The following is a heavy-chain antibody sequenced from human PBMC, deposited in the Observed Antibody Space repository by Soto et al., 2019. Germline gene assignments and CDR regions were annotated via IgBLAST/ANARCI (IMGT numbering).Heavy chain of an antibody. CDR1: GESFSGYI. V-gene: IGHV4-34*01. J-gene: IGHJ4*02. CDR3: ARGLITGSHYSGGWYYFDS. D-gene: IGHD6-19*01. CDR2: INHSGSA. Sequence: QVQLQQSGAGLLKPSETLSLTCAVYGESFSGYIWTWIRQTPGKGLQWIGQINHSGSAIYNPSLKSRVTISVHTSTSQFSLELSSVTAADTAVYYCARGLITGSHYSGGWYYFDSWGQGTQVTVSS.